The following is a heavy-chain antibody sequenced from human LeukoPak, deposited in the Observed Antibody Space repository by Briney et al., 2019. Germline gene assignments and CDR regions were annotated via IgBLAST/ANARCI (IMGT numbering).Heavy chain of an antibody. V-gene: IGHV3-48*01. J-gene: IGHJ4*02. CDR2: ISPRSGTI. Sequence: GGSLRLSCAASGFTFSNYGMNWVRQAPGKGLEWLSYISPRSGTIKYADSVKGRFTISRDNVKNSLHLQMNSLRAEDTAKYYCVRGSTGYYYGFEFWGQGTLLTVSS. CDR3: VRGSTGYYYGFEF. D-gene: IGHD3-22*01. CDR1: GFTFSNYG.